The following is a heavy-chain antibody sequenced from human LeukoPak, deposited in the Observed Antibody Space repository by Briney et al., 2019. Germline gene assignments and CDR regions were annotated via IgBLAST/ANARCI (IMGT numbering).Heavy chain of an antibody. CDR3: ARTDAFTFGGVIVGSYFDY. CDR1: GGSISSYY. J-gene: IGHJ4*02. Sequence: SETLSLTCTVSGGSISSYYWSWIRLPPGKGLEWIGYIYYSGSTNYNPSLKSRVTISVDTSKNQFSLKLSSVTAADTAVYYCARTDAFTFGGVIVGSYFDYWGQGTLVTVSS. V-gene: IGHV4-59*08. D-gene: IGHD3-16*02. CDR2: IYYSGST.